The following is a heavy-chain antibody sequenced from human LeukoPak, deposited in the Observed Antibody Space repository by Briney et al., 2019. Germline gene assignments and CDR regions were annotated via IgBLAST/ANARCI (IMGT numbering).Heavy chain of an antibody. CDR3: ARDPESSAFDL. D-gene: IGHD5/OR15-5a*01. J-gene: IGHJ4*02. V-gene: IGHV3-7*01. Sequence: GSLRLSCAASGFTFSSYNMNWVRQTPEKGLEFVANIKQDGSVKNYMDSLKGRSTISRDNARESLYLEINSLRADDTAVYYCARDPESSAFDLWGQGALVTVSS. CDR2: IKQDGSVK. CDR1: GFTFSSYN.